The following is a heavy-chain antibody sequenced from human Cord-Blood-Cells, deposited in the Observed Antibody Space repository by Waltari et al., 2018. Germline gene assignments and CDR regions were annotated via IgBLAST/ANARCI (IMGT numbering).Heavy chain of an antibody. V-gene: IGHV4-38-2*02. J-gene: IGHJ3*02. CDR3: ARAPRESSSSGLAFDI. D-gene: IGHD6-6*01. CDR2: IYHVGTT. Sequence: QVQLQESGPGLVKPSETLSLTCTVSGYSISSGYYWGWIRQPPGKGLEWIGSIYHVGTTYYNPSLKSRVTISVDTSKNQFSLKLSSVTAADTAVYYCARAPRESSSSGLAFDIWGQGTMVTVSS. CDR1: GYSISSGYY.